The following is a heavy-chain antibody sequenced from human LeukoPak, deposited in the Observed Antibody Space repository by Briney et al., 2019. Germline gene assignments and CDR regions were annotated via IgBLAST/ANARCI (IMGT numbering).Heavy chain of an antibody. CDR2: IYYSGST. D-gene: IGHD2-2*01. V-gene: IGHV4-59*01. Sequence: ASETLSLTCTVSGGSISSYYWSWIRQPPGKGLEWIGYIYYSGSTNYNPSLKSRVTISVDTSKNQFSLKLSSVTAADTAVYYCARRGVVPALGYYYYYYMDVWGKGTTVTISS. CDR1: GGSISSYY. J-gene: IGHJ6*03. CDR3: ARRGVVPALGYYYYYYMDV.